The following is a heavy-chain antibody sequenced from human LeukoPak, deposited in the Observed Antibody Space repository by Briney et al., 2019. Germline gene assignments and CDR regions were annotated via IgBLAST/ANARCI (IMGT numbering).Heavy chain of an antibody. CDR1: GFTFSSYA. CDR2: INHNGETI. CDR3: ARDNDWAFDY. D-gene: IGHD3-9*01. V-gene: IGHV3-48*02. J-gene: IGHJ4*02. Sequence: GALRLSCAASGFTFSSYAMSWVRQAPGKGLEWVSYINHNGETIYYPDFVKGRFTISRDNAKNSLYLQMNSLRDEDTAVYYCARDNDWAFDYWGQGTLVTVSS.